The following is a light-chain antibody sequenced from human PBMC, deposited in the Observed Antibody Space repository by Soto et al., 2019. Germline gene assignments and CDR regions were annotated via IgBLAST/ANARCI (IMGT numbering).Light chain of an antibody. J-gene: IGKJ5*01. Sequence: EIVMTQPPATLSVSPGEGVTLSCRASQSVSSNLAWYQQRPGQAPRLLIYGASTRATGIPARFSGSGSGTEFTLTISSLQSEDFAVYYCKQYNNWPITFGQGTRLEIK. V-gene: IGKV3-15*01. CDR3: KQYNNWPIT. CDR1: QSVSSN. CDR2: GAS.